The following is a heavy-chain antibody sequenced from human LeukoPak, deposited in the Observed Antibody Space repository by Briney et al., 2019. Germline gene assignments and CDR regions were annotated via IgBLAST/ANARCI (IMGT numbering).Heavy chain of an antibody. CDR1: GFTVSSNY. CDR3: ARVVGSRAFDY. D-gene: IGHD5-24*01. J-gene: IGHJ4*02. V-gene: IGHV3-53*01. CDR2: IYSGGST. Sequence: GGSLRLSCAASGFTVSSNYMSWVRQAPGKGLEWVSVIYSGGSTYYADSVKGRFTISRDNSKSTLYLQMNSLRAEDTAVYYCARVVGSRAFDYWGQGTLVTVSS.